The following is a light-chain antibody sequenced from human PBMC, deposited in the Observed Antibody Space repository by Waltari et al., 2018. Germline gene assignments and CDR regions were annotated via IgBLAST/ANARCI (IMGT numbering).Light chain of an antibody. CDR1: NIEKPY. V-gene: IGLV3-21*02. CDR2: DDT. J-gene: IGLJ2*01. Sequence: SVVLSQPPSVSAAPGQTATISCGKNNIEKPYVQWYQQRPGQAPGLVVYDDTDRPAGIPERFSGSSSGNTATLTISRVEAGDEADYYCQVWDSDSDHVLFGGGTRLTVL. CDR3: QVWDSDSDHVL.